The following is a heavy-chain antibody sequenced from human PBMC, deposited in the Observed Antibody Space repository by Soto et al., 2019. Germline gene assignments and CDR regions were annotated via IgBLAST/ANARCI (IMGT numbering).Heavy chain of an antibody. CDR2: IYPGDSDT. CDR3: ASLGYCSSTSCPNWFDP. Sequence: PGESLKISCKGSGYSFTSYWIGWVRQMPGKGLEWMGIIYPGDSDTRYSPSFQGQVTISADKSISTAYLQWSSLKASDTAMYYWASLGYCSSTSCPNWFDPWGQGTLVTVSS. V-gene: IGHV5-51*01. D-gene: IGHD2-2*01. CDR1: GYSFTSYW. J-gene: IGHJ5*02.